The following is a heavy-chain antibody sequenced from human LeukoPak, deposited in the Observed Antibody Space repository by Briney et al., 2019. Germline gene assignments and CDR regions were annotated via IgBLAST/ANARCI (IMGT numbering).Heavy chain of an antibody. D-gene: IGHD5-18*01. CDR3: ATSGYSYGSRGRDYYGMDV. V-gene: IGHV1-18*01. Sequence: ASVKVSCKASGYTFTSYGISWVRQAPGQGLEWMGWISAYNGNTNYAQKLQGRVTMTTDTSTSTAYMELRSLRSDDTAVYYCATSGYSYGSRGRDYYGMDVWGQGTTVTVSS. J-gene: IGHJ6*02. CDR1: GYTFTSYG. CDR2: ISAYNGNT.